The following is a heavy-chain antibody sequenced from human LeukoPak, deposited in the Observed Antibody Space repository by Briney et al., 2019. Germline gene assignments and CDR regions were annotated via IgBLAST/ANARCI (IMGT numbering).Heavy chain of an antibody. CDR1: GFTFSSYS. J-gene: IGHJ4*02. CDR3: ARETKLGYVDY. V-gene: IGHV3-21*01. Sequence: GGSLRLSCAASGFTFSSYSMNWVRQAPVKELEWVSSISSSSSYIYYADSVKGRFTISRDNAKNSLYLQMNSLRAEDTAVYYCARETKLGYVDYWGQGTLVTVSS. CDR2: ISSSSSYI. D-gene: IGHD6-13*01.